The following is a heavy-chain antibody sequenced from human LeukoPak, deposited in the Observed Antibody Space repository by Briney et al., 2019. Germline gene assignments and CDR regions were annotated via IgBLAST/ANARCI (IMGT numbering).Heavy chain of an antibody. CDR3: ARKSNSGWYGAFDY. CDR1: GYAFANYL. Sequence: ASVKVSCKASGYAFANYLVHWVRQAAGQGLEGMGRIDPGGGSTDYAQKFRDRVTLTRDKSTNMAYMEVTSLTSEDTAVYYCARKSNSGWYGAFDYWGQGTLVTVSS. J-gene: IGHJ4*02. CDR2: IDPGGGST. D-gene: IGHD6-19*01. V-gene: IGHV1-46*01.